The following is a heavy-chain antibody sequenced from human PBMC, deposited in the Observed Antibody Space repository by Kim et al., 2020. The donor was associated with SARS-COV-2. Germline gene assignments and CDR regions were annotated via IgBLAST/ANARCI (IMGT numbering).Heavy chain of an antibody. D-gene: IGHD3-9*01. Sequence: GGSLRLSCTASGFTFRNYGMHWVRQAPGKGLEWVAVIWNDGSHELYADSVKGRFTISRDNSKNTVFLQMNSLRGEDTAVYYRARRGPTGGLKDLRYFDWMTDYWGQGTLVTVSS. CDR2: IWNDGSHE. J-gene: IGHJ4*02. CDR1: GFTFRNYG. CDR3: ARRGPTGGLKDLRYFDWMTDY. V-gene: IGHV3-33*01.